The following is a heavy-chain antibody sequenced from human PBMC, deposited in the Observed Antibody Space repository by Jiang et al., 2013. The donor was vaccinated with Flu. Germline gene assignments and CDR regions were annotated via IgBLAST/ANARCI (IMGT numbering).Heavy chain of an antibody. D-gene: IGHD1-26*01. CDR1: GFIFSSYS. J-gene: IGHJ4*02. Sequence: QLLESGGGLVQPGGSLRLSCGASGFIFSSYSLNWVRQAPGKGLEWLSYISTSSNTIYYADSVKGRFTISRDNAKNSLYLQMNSLRDEDTAVYYCARGAGGSYSRGFLDSWGQGTLVTVSS. CDR3: ARGAGGSYSRGFLDS. V-gene: IGHV3-48*02. CDR2: ISTSSNTI.